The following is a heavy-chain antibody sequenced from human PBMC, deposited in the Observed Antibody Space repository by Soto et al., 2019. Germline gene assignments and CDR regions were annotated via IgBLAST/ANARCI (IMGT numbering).Heavy chain of an antibody. Sequence: PSETLPLTCAVSGGSISSGVYSWSWIRHPPGNGLEWIGYIYHSGSTYYNPSLKSRVTISVDRSKNQFSLKLSSVTAADTAVYYCARGGYGSITSCSGKNSFDPWGQVAMVTV. CDR2: IYHSGST. CDR1: GGSISSGVYS. J-gene: IGHJ5*02. V-gene: IGHV4-30-2*01. CDR3: ARGGYGSITSCSGKNSFDP. D-gene: IGHD2-2*01.